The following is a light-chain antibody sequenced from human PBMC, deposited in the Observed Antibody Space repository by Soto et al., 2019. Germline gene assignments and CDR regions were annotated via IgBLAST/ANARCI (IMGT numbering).Light chain of an antibody. V-gene: IGLV2-14*01. Sequence: QSALTQPASVSGSPGQSITISCTGTSSDVGGYNYVSWYQQHPGKAPKLMIYDVSNRPSGVSNRFSGSKSGNTASLTISGVQAEDDADYYCSSYTRSSTLVVFGGGTKLTVL. CDR3: SSYTRSSTLVV. CDR1: SSDVGGYNY. J-gene: IGLJ2*01. CDR2: DVS.